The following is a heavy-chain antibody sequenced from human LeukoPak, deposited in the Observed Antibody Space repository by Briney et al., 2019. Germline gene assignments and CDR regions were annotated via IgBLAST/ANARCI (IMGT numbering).Heavy chain of an antibody. CDR2: INSDGSRT. Sequence: GGSLRLSCAASGFTFSRNWMHWVRQAPGKGLVWVSGINSDGSRTNYADSVKGRFTISRDNSKNTLYLQMNSLGAEDTAVYYCAKDVERSGYYLFDYWGQGTLVTVSS. CDR3: AKDVERSGYYLFDY. V-gene: IGHV3-74*01. J-gene: IGHJ4*02. D-gene: IGHD3-22*01. CDR1: GFTFSRNW.